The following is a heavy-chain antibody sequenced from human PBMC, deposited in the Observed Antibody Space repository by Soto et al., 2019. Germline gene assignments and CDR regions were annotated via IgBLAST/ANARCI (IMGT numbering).Heavy chain of an antibody. V-gene: IGHV3-9*01. CDR2: ISWNSGSR. CDR3: AKGGADRYNSGWNLRYFDH. Sequence: EVQLVESGGGLVQPGRSLRLSCAASGFTFDYYAMHWVRQAPGKGLEWVSGISWNSGSRGYADSVKGRFTISRDNAKNSLDLQMDSLRVEDTAFYYCAKGGADRYNSGWNLRYFDHWGQGILVTVSS. J-gene: IGHJ4*02. CDR1: GFTFDYYA. D-gene: IGHD6-19*01.